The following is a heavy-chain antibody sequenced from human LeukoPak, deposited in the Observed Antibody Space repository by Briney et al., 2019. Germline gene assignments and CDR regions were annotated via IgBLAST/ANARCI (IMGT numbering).Heavy chain of an antibody. CDR1: GYTLTELS. J-gene: IGHJ3*02. Sequence: ASVKVSCKVSGYTLTELSMHWVRQAPGKGLEWMGGFDPEDGETIYAQKFQGRVTMTEDTSTDTAYMELSSLRSEDTAVYYCARDLGYSSLRRGAFDIWGQGTMVTVSS. CDR2: FDPEDGET. V-gene: IGHV1-24*01. D-gene: IGHD6-13*01. CDR3: ARDLGYSSLRRGAFDI.